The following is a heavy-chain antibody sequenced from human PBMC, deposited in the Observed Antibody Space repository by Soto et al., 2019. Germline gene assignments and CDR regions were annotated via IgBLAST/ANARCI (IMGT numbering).Heavy chain of an antibody. J-gene: IGHJ6*02. CDR3: ARDPVTTITAAPYGMDV. CDR2: ISAYNGNT. CDR1: GYTLTSYG. D-gene: IGHD1-20*01. V-gene: IGHV1-18*01. Sequence: ASVKVSCKASGYTLTSYGISWVRQAPGQGLEWMGWISAYNGNTKYSQKFQGRVTITKDTSTSTAYMELSSLSLEDTAVYYCARDPVTTITAAPYGMDVWGQGTTVTVSS.